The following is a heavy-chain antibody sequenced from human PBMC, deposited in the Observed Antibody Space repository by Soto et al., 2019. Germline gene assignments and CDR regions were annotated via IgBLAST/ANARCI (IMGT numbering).Heavy chain of an antibody. J-gene: IGHJ4*02. Sequence: QITLKESGPPLVKPTQTLTLTCTFSGFSLSTDGVGVGWIRQPPGKALEWLALIYWDDDKRYSPSLNSRLTIAKDTSKKQVVLTMTNMDPVDTATYYCAHSRPPRLLDYWGQGTLVTVSS. CDR1: GFSLSTDGVG. CDR2: IYWDDDK. CDR3: AHSRPPRLLDY. V-gene: IGHV2-5*02. D-gene: IGHD6-6*01.